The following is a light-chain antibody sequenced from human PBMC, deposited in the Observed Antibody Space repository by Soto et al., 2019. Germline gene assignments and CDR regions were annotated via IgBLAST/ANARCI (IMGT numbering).Light chain of an antibody. J-gene: IGLJ3*02. V-gene: IGLV2-8*01. CDR3: SSYAGSNILV. Sequence: QSALTQPPSASGSPGQSVTISFTGTSSDVGGYNYVSWYQQHPGKVPNLMIYEVTKRPSGVPDRFSGSKSGNTASLTVSGLQAEDEADYYCSSYAGSNILVFGGGTKLTVL. CDR2: EVT. CDR1: SSDVGGYNY.